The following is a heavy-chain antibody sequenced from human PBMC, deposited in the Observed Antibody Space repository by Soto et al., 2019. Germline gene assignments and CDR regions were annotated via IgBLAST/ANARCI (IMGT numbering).Heavy chain of an antibody. CDR3: GKDPNGDFVGAFDM. CDR2: ISAAGGRT. D-gene: IGHD4-17*01. V-gene: IGHV3-23*01. Sequence: EVQLLESGGGLVQPGGSLRLSCAASGFTFRNYAMSWVRQAPGKGPQWVSGISAAGGRTYYADSVKGRFTISRDNSRATLYLQMTSMSAEDKALYYWGKDPNGDFVGAFDMWGQGTVVTVSS. J-gene: IGHJ3*02. CDR1: GFTFRNYA.